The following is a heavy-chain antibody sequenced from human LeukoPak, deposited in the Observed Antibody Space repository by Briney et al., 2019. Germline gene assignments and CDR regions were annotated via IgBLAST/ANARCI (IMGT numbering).Heavy chain of an antibody. Sequence: GGSLRLSCAASGFTFSSYWMSWVRQAPGKGLEWVANIKQDGSEKYYVDSVKGRFTISRDNAKNSLYLQLNSLRAEDTAVYYCARFRYSGYDYFDYWGQGTLVTVSS. J-gene: IGHJ4*02. CDR3: ARFRYSGYDYFDY. CDR1: GFTFSSYW. V-gene: IGHV3-7*02. CDR2: IKQDGSEK. D-gene: IGHD5-12*01.